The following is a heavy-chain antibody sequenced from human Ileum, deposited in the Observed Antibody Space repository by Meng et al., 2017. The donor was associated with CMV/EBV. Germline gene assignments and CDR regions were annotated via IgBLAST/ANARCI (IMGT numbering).Heavy chain of an antibody. CDR3: ARDRDRLNY. Sequence: GESLKISCGTSAFTFSNYWMHWVRQAPGKGLEWVANIKEDGSEKKYVESVKGRFTISRDNAKNSLFLQMHSLSAEDTAVYYCARDRDRLNYWGQGALVTVSS. CDR1: AFTFSNYW. J-gene: IGHJ4*02. CDR2: IKEDGSEK. V-gene: IGHV3-7*01. D-gene: IGHD2-8*01.